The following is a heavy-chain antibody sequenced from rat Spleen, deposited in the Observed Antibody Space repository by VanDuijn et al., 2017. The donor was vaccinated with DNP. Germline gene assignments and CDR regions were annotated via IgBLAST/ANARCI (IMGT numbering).Heavy chain of an antibody. Sequence: EVQLVESGGGLVQPGRSLKLSCTASGFNFNDYWMGWVRQAPGKGLEWIGTINKDSSRINYSTSLKEKVTISRDNAQNTLFLQMSKLGSEDTAIYHCAKGPNYGGYSDFFDYWGQGVMVTVSS. V-gene: IGHV4-2*01. CDR2: INKDSSRI. CDR3: AKGPNYGGYSDFFDY. D-gene: IGHD1-11*01. J-gene: IGHJ2*01. CDR1: GFNFNDYW.